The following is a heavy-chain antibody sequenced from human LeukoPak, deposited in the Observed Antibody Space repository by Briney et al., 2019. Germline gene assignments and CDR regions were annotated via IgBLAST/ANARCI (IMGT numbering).Heavy chain of an antibody. V-gene: IGHV3-30*19. CDR2: ISYDGSNK. Sequence: PGGSLRLSCAASGFTFSSYGMHWVRQAPGKGLEWVAVISYDGSNKYYADSVKGRFTISRDNSKNTLYLQMNSLRAEDTAVYYCARDRRGDYGAFDIWGQGTMVTVSS. J-gene: IGHJ3*02. CDR1: GFTFSSYG. CDR3: ARDRRGDYGAFDI. D-gene: IGHD4-17*01.